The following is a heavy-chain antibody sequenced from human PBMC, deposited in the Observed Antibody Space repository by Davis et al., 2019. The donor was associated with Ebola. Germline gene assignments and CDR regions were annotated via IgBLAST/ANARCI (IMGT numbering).Heavy chain of an antibody. CDR2: ISYDGRNT. CDR1: GFTFSNYG. CDR3: AREFADTAMGYYYYMDV. D-gene: IGHD5-18*01. J-gene: IGHJ6*03. V-gene: IGHV3-30*03. Sequence: GESLKISCAASGFTFSNYGMHWVRQAPGKGLEWVAVISYDGRNTYHTDSVKGRFTISRDNSKNTLYLQMNSLRAEDTAVYYCAREFADTAMGYYYYMDVWGKGTTVTVSS.